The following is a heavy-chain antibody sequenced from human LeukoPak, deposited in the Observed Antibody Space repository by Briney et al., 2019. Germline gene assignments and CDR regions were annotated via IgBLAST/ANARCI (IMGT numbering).Heavy chain of an antibody. J-gene: IGHJ5*02. CDR1: GGSISSYY. D-gene: IGHD2-2*01. CDR3: ARGWAYHCSSTSCYSRSWFDP. Sequence: SETLSLTCTVPGGSISSYYWSWIRQLPGKGLEWIGYIYYSGSTNYNPSLKSRVTISVDTSKNQFSLKLSSVTAADTAVYYCARGWAYHCSSTSCYSRSWFDPWGQGTLVTVSS. CDR2: IYYSGST. V-gene: IGHV4-59*08.